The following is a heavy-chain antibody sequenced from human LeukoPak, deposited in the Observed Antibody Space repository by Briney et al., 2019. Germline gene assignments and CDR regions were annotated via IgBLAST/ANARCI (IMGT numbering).Heavy chain of an antibody. J-gene: IGHJ4*02. CDR2: ISAYNGNT. Sequence: ASVKVSCKASGYTFTSYGISWVRQAPGQGLEWMGWISAYNGNTNYAQKLQGRVTMTTDTSTSTANMELRSLRSDDTAVYYCARDHHYYDSSGYSTVIDYWGQGTLVTVSS. V-gene: IGHV1-18*01. CDR1: GYTFTSYG. CDR3: ARDHHYYDSSGYSTVIDY. D-gene: IGHD3-22*01.